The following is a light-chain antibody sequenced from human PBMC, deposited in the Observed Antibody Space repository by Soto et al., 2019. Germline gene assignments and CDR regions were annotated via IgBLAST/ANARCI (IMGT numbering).Light chain of an antibody. J-gene: IGKJ1*01. CDR1: QSITTF. V-gene: IGKV1-39*01. CDR2: AAS. CDR3: QQAYGAPPT. Sequence: DIQVTQSPSSLSASVGDRVTITCRASQSITTFLNWYQQKPGNAPKLLIYAASSLQTRVPSRFSGSGSGTDFTLTISSLQREDFATYYCQQAYGAPPTFGQGTKVEIK.